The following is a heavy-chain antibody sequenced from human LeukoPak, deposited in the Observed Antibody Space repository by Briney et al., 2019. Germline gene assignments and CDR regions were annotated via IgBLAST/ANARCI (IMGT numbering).Heavy chain of an antibody. Sequence: ASVEVSCKASGYTFTSYNINWVRQATGQGLEWMAWMNPNSGNTGYAQKFQGRVTITRNTSISTAYMELSSLRSEDTAVYYCARDTYYDFWSGYYEGSFDYWGQGTLVTVSS. CDR1: GYTFTSYN. J-gene: IGHJ4*02. CDR2: MNPNSGNT. D-gene: IGHD3-3*01. V-gene: IGHV1-8*01. CDR3: ARDTYYDFWSGYYEGSFDY.